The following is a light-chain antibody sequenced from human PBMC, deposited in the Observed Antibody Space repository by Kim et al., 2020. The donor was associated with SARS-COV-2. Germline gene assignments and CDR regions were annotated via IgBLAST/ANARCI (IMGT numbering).Light chain of an antibody. Sequence: GQSTTISTTGTGSYVGGYKYVSWYQQHPGNAPKLMIYDVSNRPSGVSNRFSGSKSGNTASLTISGLQAEDEADYYCSSYTSSSTRVFGTGTKVTVL. J-gene: IGLJ1*01. V-gene: IGLV2-14*03. CDR2: DVS. CDR3: SSYTSSSTRV. CDR1: GSYVGGYKY.